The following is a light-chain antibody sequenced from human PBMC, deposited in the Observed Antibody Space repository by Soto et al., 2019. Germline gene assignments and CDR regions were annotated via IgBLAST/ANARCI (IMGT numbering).Light chain of an antibody. V-gene: IGLV1-44*01. CDR3: GAWDADHNGVV. Sequence: QSVLTQPPSASGTPGQRVTISCSGSGSNIGSNPVNWYQQVPGKAPKLLIYNDNLRPSGVPDQFSGSKSGTSASLAISGLQAEDEAEYYCGAWDADHNGVVFGGGTKLTVL. CDR1: GSNIGSNP. CDR2: NDN. J-gene: IGLJ3*02.